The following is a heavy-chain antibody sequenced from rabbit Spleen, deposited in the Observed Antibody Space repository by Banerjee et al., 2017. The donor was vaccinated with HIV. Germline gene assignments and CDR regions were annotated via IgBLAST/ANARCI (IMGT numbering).Heavy chain of an antibody. D-gene: IGHD8-1*01. CDR3: ARDGAGGSYFAL. Sequence: QEHLVESGGGLVQPGGSLKLSCKASGFDLSSYGVSWVRQALGKGLEWIGYIDPVFGITYYANWVNGRFSISRENAQNTVLLQMTSLTAADTATYFCARDGAGGSYFALWGPGTLVTVS. J-gene: IGHJ6*01. CDR2: IDPVFGIT. V-gene: IGHV1S47*01. CDR1: GFDLSSYG.